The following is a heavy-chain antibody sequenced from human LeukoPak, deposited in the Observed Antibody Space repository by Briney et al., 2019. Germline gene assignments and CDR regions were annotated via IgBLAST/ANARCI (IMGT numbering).Heavy chain of an antibody. J-gene: IGHJ4*02. CDR3: ARDRLHYGEYEKTFDY. V-gene: IGHV3-21*01. Sequence: GGSLRLSCAASGFTFSNYNMKWVRQAPGKGLEWVSSISSSSSYIYYADSVKGRFTISRDNGKNSLYLQMNSLRAEDTAVYYCARDRLHYGEYEKTFDYWGQGTLVTVSS. CDR2: ISSSSSYI. D-gene: IGHD4-17*01. CDR1: GFTFSNYN.